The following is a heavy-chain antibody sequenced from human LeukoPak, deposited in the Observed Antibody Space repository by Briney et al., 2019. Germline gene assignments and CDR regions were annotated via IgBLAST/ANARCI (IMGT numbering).Heavy chain of an antibody. V-gene: IGHV4-39*07. Sequence: GSLRLSCAASGFTFSSYWMTWVRQPPGKGLEWIGSFYYSGSTYYNPSLKSRVTISLDTSTKQFSLKLSSVTAADTAVYYCARDVVSPYSSGWWGHYYYYMDVWGKGTTVTVSS. CDR1: GFTFSSYW. CDR2: FYYSGST. D-gene: IGHD6-19*01. CDR3: ARDVVSPYSSGWWGHYYYYMDV. J-gene: IGHJ6*03.